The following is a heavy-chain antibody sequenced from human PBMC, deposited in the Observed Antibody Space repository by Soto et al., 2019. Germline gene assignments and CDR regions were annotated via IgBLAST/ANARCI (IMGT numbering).Heavy chain of an antibody. CDR2: IKQDGSEK. D-gene: IGHD6-19*01. CDR1: GFTFSSYW. J-gene: IGHJ5*02. CDR3: AKTKAGTGWFDP. Sequence: PGGSLRLSCVASGFTFSSYWMSWVRQAPGKGLEWVANIKQDGSEKYYVDSVKGRFTISRDNSKNTLYLQMNSLRAEDTAVYYCAKTKAGTGWFDPWGQGTLVTVSS. V-gene: IGHV3-7*03.